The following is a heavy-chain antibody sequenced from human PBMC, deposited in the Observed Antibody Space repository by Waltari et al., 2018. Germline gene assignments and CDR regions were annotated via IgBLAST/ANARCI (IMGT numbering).Heavy chain of an antibody. V-gene: IGHV3-23*01. CDR3: AKDGETTVVTGAFDY. Sequence: EVQLLESGGGLVQPGGSLRLSCAASGFTFSSYAMSWVRQAPGKGLEWFSAISGRGGSTYYADSVKGRFTISRDNSKNTLYLQMNSLRAEDTAVYYCAKDGETTVVTGAFDYWGQGTLVTVSS. D-gene: IGHD4-17*01. J-gene: IGHJ4*02. CDR1: GFTFSSYA. CDR2: ISGRGGST.